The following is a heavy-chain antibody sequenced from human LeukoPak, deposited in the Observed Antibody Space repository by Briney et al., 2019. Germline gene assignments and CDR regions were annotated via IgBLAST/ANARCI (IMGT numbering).Heavy chain of an antibody. V-gene: IGHV4-34*01. CDR2: INHSGST. CDR1: GVTFSGYY. D-gene: IGHD2-2*01. J-gene: IGHJ6*03. Sequence: AGTLSLSCAAYGVTFSGYYWSWIRQAPGKGLVWIGEINHSGSTNYNPALERRVIITSDTSKKQFFLLLSLGSAADAAVYYCARVVGYCSSTSCYFLQNYSFYWYQGYYYYRDVWGKRTTVTVSS. CDR3: ARVVGYCSSTSCYFLQNYSFYWYQGYYYYRDV.